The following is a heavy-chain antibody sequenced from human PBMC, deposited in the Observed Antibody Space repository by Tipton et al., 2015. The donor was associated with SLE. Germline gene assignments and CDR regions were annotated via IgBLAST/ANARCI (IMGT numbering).Heavy chain of an antibody. CDR3: AKGGLLAYFDY. CDR1: GFTFSSYG. J-gene: IGHJ4*02. D-gene: IGHD3-10*01. Sequence: SLRLSCAASGFTFSSYGMHWVRQAPGKGLEWVAFIRCDGSNKYYADSVKGRFTISRDNSKNTLYLQMNSLRAEDTAVYYCAKGGLLAYFDYWGQGTLVTVSS. CDR2: IRCDGSNK. V-gene: IGHV3-30*02.